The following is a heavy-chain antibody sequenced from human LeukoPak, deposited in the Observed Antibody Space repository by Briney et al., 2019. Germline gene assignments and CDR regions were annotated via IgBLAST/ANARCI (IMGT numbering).Heavy chain of an antibody. V-gene: IGHV1-46*01. J-gene: IGHJ3*02. CDR1: GYTFTSYY. CDR2: ISPSEGST. Sequence: ASVKVSCKASGYTFTSYYMHWVRQAPGQGLEWMGIISPSEGSTNYAQNFRGRVTMTRDTSTSTVYMELNSLRSEDTAVFYCARAGTISGYDGGAFDIWGQGTMVTVSS. CDR3: ARAGTISGYDGGAFDI. D-gene: IGHD5-12*01.